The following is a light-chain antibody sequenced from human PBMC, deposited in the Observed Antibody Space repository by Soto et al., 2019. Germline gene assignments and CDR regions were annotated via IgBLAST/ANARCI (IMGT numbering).Light chain of an antibody. CDR3: LQDYSPLLA. CDR2: DTS. CDR1: QSIASF. J-gene: IGKJ4*01. Sequence: DIQMTQSPSSLSASIGDTVTITCRASQSIASFLNWLQLKPGKAPKLLISDTSTLQSGVPSRFSGGGSGTKFTLTIRSLQPEYSALYFCLQDYSPLLAFGAGTSVEIK. V-gene: IGKV1-39*01.